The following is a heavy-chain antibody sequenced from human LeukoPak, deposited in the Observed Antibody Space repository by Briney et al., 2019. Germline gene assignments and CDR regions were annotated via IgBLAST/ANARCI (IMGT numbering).Heavy chain of an antibody. CDR1: GGSISSGGYY. CDR2: IYYSGST. Sequence: SQTLSLTCTVSGGSISSGGYYWGWIRQHPGKGLEWIGYIYYSGSTYYNPSLKSRVTISVDTSKNQFSLKLSSVTAADTAVYYCAILVVVTATTPYWYFDLWGRGTLVTVSS. J-gene: IGHJ2*01. V-gene: IGHV4-31*03. D-gene: IGHD2-21*02. CDR3: AILVVVTATTPYWYFDL.